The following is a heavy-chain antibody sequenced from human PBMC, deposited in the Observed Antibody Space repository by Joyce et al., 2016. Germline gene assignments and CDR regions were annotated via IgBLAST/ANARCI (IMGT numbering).Heavy chain of an antibody. CDR2: FDPCASYA. Sequence: EVQLVQTGAEVKKPGESLRISCKASGYKFSTYWIFWVRQMPGKGLEWMGYFDPCASYANYSPSFQGHVTISTDKSISTVYLQWSSLKASDTAIYYWASATLGVVGEYYYAMDVLGQGTTVTVSS. V-gene: IGHV5-10-1*03. D-gene: IGHD2-15*01. CDR1: GYKFSTYW. J-gene: IGHJ6*02. CDR3: ASATLGVVGEYYYAMDV.